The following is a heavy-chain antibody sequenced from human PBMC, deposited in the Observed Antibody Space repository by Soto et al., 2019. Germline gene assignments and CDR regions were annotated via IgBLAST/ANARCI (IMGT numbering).Heavy chain of an antibody. Sequence: QVQLVQSGAEVKKPGSSVKVSCKASGGTFSSYAISWVRQAPGQGLEWMGGIIPIFGTAHYAQKFQGRVTITADESTSTADIELSSLISEDTAVYYCARDSIAGAGRNYYYGMDVWGQGTTVHGSS. J-gene: IGHJ6*02. CDR2: IIPIFGTA. V-gene: IGHV1-69*01. CDR3: ARDSIAGAGRNYYYGMDV. CDR1: GGTFSSYA. D-gene: IGHD6-19*01.